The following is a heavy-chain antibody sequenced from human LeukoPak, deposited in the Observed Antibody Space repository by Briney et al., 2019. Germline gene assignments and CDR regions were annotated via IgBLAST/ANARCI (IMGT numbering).Heavy chain of an antibody. CDR1: GGSFSGYY. CDR2: INHSGST. V-gene: IGHV4-34*01. J-gene: IGHJ4*02. CDR3: ARSQNYYGSGDY. D-gene: IGHD3-10*01. Sequence: SETLSLTCAVYGGSFSGYYWSWIRQPPGKGLEWIGEINHSGSTNYNPSLEGRVTISVDTSKNQFSVRLSSVTAADTAMYYCARSQNYYGSGDYWSQGTLVTVSS.